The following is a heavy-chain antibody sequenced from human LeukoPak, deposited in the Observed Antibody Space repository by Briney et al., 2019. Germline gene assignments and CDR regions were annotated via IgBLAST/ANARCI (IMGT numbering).Heavy chain of an antibody. CDR2: ISYDGSNK. J-gene: IGHJ4*02. V-gene: IGHV3-30*04. D-gene: IGHD5-18*01. CDR1: GFTFSSYA. Sequence: PGGSLRLSCAASGFTFSSYAMHWVRQAPGKGLEWVAVISYDGSNKYYADSVKGRFTISRDNSKNTLYLQMNSLRAEDTAVYYCAREGYSYGFTVWYADYWGQGTLVTVSS. CDR3: AREGYSYGFTVWYADY.